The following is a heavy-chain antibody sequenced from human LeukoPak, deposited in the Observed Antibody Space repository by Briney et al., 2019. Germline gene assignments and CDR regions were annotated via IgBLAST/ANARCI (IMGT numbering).Heavy chain of an antibody. CDR2: IYYSGST. J-gene: IGHJ4*02. CDR3: ARTGSSSWWLFDY. Sequence: PSETLSLTCTVSGGSISSSSYYWGWIRQPPGKGLEWIGSIYYSGSTYYNPSLKSRVTISVDTSKNQFSLKLSSVTAADTAVYYCARTGSSSWWLFDYWGQGTLVIVSS. CDR1: GGSISSSSYY. D-gene: IGHD6-13*01. V-gene: IGHV4-39*07.